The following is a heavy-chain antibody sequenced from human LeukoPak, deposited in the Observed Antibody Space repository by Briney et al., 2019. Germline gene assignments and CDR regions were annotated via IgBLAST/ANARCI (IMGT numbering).Heavy chain of an antibody. CDR2: INPSGGGT. D-gene: IGHD6-13*01. CDR3: ARGAQGQLVRVALEY. V-gene: IGHV1-46*01. J-gene: IGHJ4*02. CDR1: GYTFTNYY. Sequence: ASVKVSCKASGYTFTNYYMHWVRQAPGQGLEWMGIINPSGGGTSYAQKFQGRVTMTRDTSTSTVYMELSSLRSEDTAVYYCARGAQGQLVRVALEYWGQGTLVTVSS.